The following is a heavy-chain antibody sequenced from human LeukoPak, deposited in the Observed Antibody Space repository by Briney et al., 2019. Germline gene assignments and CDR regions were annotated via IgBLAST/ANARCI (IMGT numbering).Heavy chain of an antibody. CDR3: AKDRRGRGINPRGLFDY. V-gene: IGHV3-23*01. J-gene: IGHJ4*02. Sequence: GGSLRLSCAASGFTFSSYSMNWVRQAPGKGLEWVSIISGDGGTIYYADSVKGRFTISRDNSKNTLDLQMNSLRTEDTAIYYCAKDRRGRGINPRGLFDYWGQGTLVTVSA. CDR1: GFTFSSYS. D-gene: IGHD3-10*01. CDR2: ISGDGGTI.